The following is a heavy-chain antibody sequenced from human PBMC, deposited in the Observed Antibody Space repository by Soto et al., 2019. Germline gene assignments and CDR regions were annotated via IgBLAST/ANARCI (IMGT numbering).Heavy chain of an antibody. J-gene: IGHJ4*02. V-gene: IGHV4-4*02. Sequence: QVQLQESGPGLVKPSGTLSLTCAVSGGSISSSNWWSWGRQPPGKGVGWMGGFYHGGSTNYNPSLKSSVTISVDKSTNPFSLKLSSVTAADTAVYYCARVAVAGTRVDSWGQGTLVTVSS. CDR1: GGSISSSNW. D-gene: IGHD6-19*01. CDR2: FYHGGST. CDR3: ARVAVAGTRVDS.